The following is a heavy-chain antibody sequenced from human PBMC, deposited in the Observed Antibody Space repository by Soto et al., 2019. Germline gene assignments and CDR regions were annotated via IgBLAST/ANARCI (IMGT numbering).Heavy chain of an antibody. J-gene: IGHJ6*02. Sequence: SETLSLTCGVSGGSISSSGYSWNWIRQPPGKGLEWIGYIYHGGSTYYNPSLKSRVTISVDRSKNQFSLKLASVTAADTAMYYCATKARVTNYLYYGMDVWGLGTTVTVSS. CDR2: IYHGGST. CDR1: GGSISSSGYS. D-gene: IGHD2-21*02. CDR3: ATKARVTNYLYYGMDV. V-gene: IGHV4-30-2*01.